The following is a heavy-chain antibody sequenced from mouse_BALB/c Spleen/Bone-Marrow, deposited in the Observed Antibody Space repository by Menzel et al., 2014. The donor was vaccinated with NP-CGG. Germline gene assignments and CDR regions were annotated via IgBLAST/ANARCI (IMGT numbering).Heavy chain of an antibody. J-gene: IGHJ2*01. V-gene: IGHV1-14*01. Sequence: VQLKESGPELVKPGASVKMSCKASGYTFTSSVMHWVKQKPGLGLEWIGYFNPYNDGSKYNEKFKGKATLTSDKSSSTAYMELSSLASEDSAVYYCAKGGNYRCDFDYWGQGTTLTVSP. CDR2: FNPYNDGS. CDR1: GYTFTSSV. CDR3: AKGGNYRCDFDY. D-gene: IGHD2-14*01.